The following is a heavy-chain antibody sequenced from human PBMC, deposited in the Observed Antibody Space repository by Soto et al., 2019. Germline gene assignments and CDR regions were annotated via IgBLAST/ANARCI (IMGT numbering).Heavy chain of an antibody. CDR3: AKDRDDYRNYVFDY. J-gene: IGHJ4*02. V-gene: IGHV3-23*01. Sequence: PGGSLRLSCAASGFTFTNYAMTWVRQAPGKGLEWVSLSSGSGSGGSTNYADPVKGRFTISRDNSKDTLYLQMNSLRVEDTAVYYCAKDRDDYRNYVFDYWGQGTLVTVSS. CDR1: GFTFTNYA. CDR2: SSGSGSGGST. D-gene: IGHD4-4*01.